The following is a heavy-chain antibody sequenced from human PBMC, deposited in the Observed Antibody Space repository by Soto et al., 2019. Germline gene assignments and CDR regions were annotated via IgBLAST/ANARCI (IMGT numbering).Heavy chain of an antibody. D-gene: IGHD2-15*01. CDR1: VFTFSSYA. CDR3: ARDWYVVVAATNYYYYGMDV. J-gene: IGHJ6*02. CDR2: ISYDGSNK. Sequence: WGSLLLSCAASVFTFSSYAMPWVRQAPGKGLDLVAVISYDGSNKYYADSVKGRFTISRDNSKNTLYLQMNSLRAEDTAVYYCARDWYVVVAATNYYYYGMDVWGQGTTVTVSS. V-gene: IGHV3-30-3*01.